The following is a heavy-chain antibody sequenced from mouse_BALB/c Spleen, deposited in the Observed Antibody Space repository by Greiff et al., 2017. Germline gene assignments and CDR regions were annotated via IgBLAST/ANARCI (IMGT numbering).Heavy chain of an antibody. Sequence: EVKLMESGGGLVQPGGSRKLSCAASGFTFSSFGMHWVRQAPEKGLEWVAYISSGSSTIYYADTVKGRFTISRDNPKNTLFLQMTSLRSEDTAMYYCARKEAYYGNYGFDYWGQGTTLTVSS. CDR2: ISSGSSTI. V-gene: IGHV5-17*02. J-gene: IGHJ2*01. D-gene: IGHD2-10*01. CDR3: ARKEAYYGNYGFDY. CDR1: GFTFSSFG.